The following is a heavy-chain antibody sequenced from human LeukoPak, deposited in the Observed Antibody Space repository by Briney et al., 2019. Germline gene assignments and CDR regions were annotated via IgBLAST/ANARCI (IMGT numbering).Heavy chain of an antibody. V-gene: IGHV1-69*13. Sequence: SVKVSCKASGGTVSNYAISWVRQAPGQGLEWMGGIIPMFGTANYAQKFQGRVTITADESTRTAYMELSSLRSEDTAVYYCARESGWYLNYYMDVWGKGTTVTISS. D-gene: IGHD6-19*01. CDR3: ARESGWYLNYYMDV. J-gene: IGHJ6*03. CDR1: GGTVSNYA. CDR2: IIPMFGTA.